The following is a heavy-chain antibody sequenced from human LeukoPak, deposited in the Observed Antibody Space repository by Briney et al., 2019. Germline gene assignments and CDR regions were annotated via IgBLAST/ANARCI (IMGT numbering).Heavy chain of an antibody. CDR2: MDPNSGYT. Sequence: ASVKVSCKASGYTFTSYDFNWVRQAPGQGLEWMGWMDPNSGYTGYAQKFQGGLTMTRNTSISTAYMELSSLRSEDTAVYYCARSPHILTGEKFEYWGQGTRVTVSS. J-gene: IGHJ4*02. D-gene: IGHD3-9*01. V-gene: IGHV1-8*01. CDR3: ARSPHILTGEKFEY. CDR1: GYTFTSYD.